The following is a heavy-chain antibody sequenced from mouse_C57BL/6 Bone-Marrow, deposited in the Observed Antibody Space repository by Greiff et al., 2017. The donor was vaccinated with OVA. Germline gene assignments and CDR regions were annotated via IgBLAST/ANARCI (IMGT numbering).Heavy chain of an antibody. J-gene: IGHJ3*01. V-gene: IGHV1-87*01. CDR1: YTFSRRVH. CDR2: GQGLEWIG. Sequence: VQLQQSGPELARPWASVTISCQAFYTFSRRVHFAISDTNYWMQWVKQRPGQGLEWIGAIYPGNGDTSFNQKFKGKSTLTADKFSSTAYMKLSSLTSEDSAVYYRTGFSYWGQGILVTVSA. CDR3: SEDSAVYYRTGFSY.